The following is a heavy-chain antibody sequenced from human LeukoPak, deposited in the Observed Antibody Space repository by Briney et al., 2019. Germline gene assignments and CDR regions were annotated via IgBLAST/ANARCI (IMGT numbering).Heavy chain of an antibody. Sequence: ASVKVSCKASGYTFTSYGISWVRQAPGQGLEWMGWISTYNGNTNYAQKLQGRVTMTTNTSAITAYMELRSLRSDDTAVYYCARDRRFGELFRSYYYMDIWGKGSTVTVSS. V-gene: IGHV1-18*01. J-gene: IGHJ6*03. D-gene: IGHD3-10*01. CDR2: ISTYNGNT. CDR3: ARDRRFGELFRSYYYMDI. CDR1: GYTFTSYG.